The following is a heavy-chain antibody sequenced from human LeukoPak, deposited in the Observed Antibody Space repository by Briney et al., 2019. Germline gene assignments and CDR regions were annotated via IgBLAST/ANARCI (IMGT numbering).Heavy chain of an antibody. V-gene: IGHV3-53*01. J-gene: IGHJ4*02. D-gene: IGHD3-22*01. Sequence: GGSLRLSCAASGFTVSSNYMSWVRQAPGKGLEWVSVIYGGGATYYADSVKGRFTISRDNSKNTLYLQMNSLRAEDTAVYYCARDPRTYYYDSSGYYFDYWGQGTLVTVSS. CDR1: GFTVSSNY. CDR2: IYGGGAT. CDR3: ARDPRTYYYDSSGYYFDY.